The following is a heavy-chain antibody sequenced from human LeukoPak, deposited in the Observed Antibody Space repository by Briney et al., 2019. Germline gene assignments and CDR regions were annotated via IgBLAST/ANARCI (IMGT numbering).Heavy chain of an antibody. D-gene: IGHD3-10*02. CDR3: AELGITMIGGV. J-gene: IGHJ6*04. CDR2: ISSSGSTV. Sequence: GGSLRLSCAASGFTFSSYEMNWVRQAPGKGLEWVSYISSSGSTVYYADSVKGRFTIPRDNAKNSLYLQMNSLRAEDTAVYYCAELGITMIGGVWGKGTTVTISS. V-gene: IGHV3-48*03. CDR1: GFTFSSYE.